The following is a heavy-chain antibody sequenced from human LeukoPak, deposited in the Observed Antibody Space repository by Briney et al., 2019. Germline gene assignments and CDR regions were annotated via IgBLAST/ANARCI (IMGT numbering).Heavy chain of an antibody. V-gene: IGHV4-34*01. CDR3: ARGRQPARLDY. CDR1: GGSFSGYY. J-gene: IGHJ4*02. Sequence: SETLSLTCAVYGGSFSGYYWSWIRQPPGKGLEWIGEINHSGSTNYNPSLKSRVTISVDTSKNQFSLKLSSVTAADTAVYYCARGRQPARLDYWGPGTLVTVSS. D-gene: IGHD6-13*01. CDR2: INHSGST.